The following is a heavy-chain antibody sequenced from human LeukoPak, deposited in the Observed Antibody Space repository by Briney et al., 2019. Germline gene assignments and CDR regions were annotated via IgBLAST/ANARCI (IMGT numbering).Heavy chain of an antibody. CDR2: VSGSGHST. J-gene: IGHJ2*01. V-gene: IGHV3-23*01. CDR3: ARDPHNYWYFDF. Sequence: GGSLRLSCAASGFTFSIYAMSGVRQAPGKGLEGVSTVSGSGHSTFYADAVKGRFTISRDNSKNTLYLQMSSLRAEDTAFYYCARDPHNYWYFDFWGRGTLVSVSS. CDR1: GFTFSIYA.